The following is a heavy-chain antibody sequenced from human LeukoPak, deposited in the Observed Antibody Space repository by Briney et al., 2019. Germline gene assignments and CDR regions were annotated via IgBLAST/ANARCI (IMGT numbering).Heavy chain of an antibody. Sequence: SVKVSCKASGYTFTGNYIHWVRQAPGQGLEWMGWINPKSGGTRSAQNFQGRVTMTRDTSISTAYMDLSKLKSDDTAVYYCARDLGGSNTKDAFDMWGQGTMVTVSS. CDR1: GYTFTGNY. J-gene: IGHJ3*02. CDR3: ARDLGGSNTKDAFDM. V-gene: IGHV1-2*02. CDR2: INPKSGGT. D-gene: IGHD5-24*01.